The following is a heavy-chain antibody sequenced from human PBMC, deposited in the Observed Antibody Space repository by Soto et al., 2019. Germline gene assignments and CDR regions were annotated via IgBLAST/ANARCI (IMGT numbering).Heavy chain of an antibody. Sequence: XGSLRVCCAFAGFPFSDNTMSLVLQAPGRGLEWVSTIDRRGDYTYYADSVKGRFLISRDDSKNMVYLQMGSLRAEDTAVYFCEKLGVRTTTVNIDAFDIWGQGTLVTV. CDR1: GFPFSDNT. D-gene: IGHD3-10*01. V-gene: IGHV3-23*01. J-gene: IGHJ3*02. CDR2: IDRRGDYT. CDR3: EKLGVRTTTVNIDAFDI.